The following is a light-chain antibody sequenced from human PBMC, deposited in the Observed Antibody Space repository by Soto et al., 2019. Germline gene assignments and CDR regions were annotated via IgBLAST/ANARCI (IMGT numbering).Light chain of an antibody. CDR1: QAVNSW. J-gene: IGKJ2*01. V-gene: IGKV1-5*03. CDR3: QQYYAYSYT. CDR2: RAA. Sequence: IQMTQSPSTVSASVGDRFTITCRARQAVNSWVAWYQHKSGKAPKLLIYRAATLENGVPSRFSGSGSETEFTLTISGLQPDDSGTYYCQQYYAYSYTFGQGTKVDIK.